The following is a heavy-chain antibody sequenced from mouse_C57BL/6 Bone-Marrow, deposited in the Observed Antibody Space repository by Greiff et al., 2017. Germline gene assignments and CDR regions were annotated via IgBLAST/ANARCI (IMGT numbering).Heavy chain of an antibody. CDR2: IDPSDSYT. Sequence: VQLQQPGAELVKPGASVKLSCKASGYTFTSYWMQWVQQRPGQGLEWIGEIDPSDSYTNYNQKFKGKATLTVDTSSSTAYMQLSSLTSEDSAVYYCARGAITTVVSDWDFDVWGTGTTVTVSS. CDR1: GYTFTSYW. D-gene: IGHD1-1*01. V-gene: IGHV1-50*01. CDR3: ARGAITTVVSDWDFDV. J-gene: IGHJ1*03.